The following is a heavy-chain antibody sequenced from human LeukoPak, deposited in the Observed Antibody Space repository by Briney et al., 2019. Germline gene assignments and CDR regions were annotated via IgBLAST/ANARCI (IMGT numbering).Heavy chain of an antibody. CDR1: GFTFSSYA. CDR3: AKDTLYYDSSGYYEGSAY. J-gene: IGHJ4*02. V-gene: IGHV3-23*01. CDR2: ISGSGGST. D-gene: IGHD3-22*01. Sequence: GGSLRLSCAASGFTFSSYAMSWVRQAPGKGLEWVSAISGSGGSTYYADSVKGRFTTSRDNSKNTLYLQMNSLRAEDTAVYYCAKDTLYYDSSGYYEGSAYWGQGTLVTVSS.